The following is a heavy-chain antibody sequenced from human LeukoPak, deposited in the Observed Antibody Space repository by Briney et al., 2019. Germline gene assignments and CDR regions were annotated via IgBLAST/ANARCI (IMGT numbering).Heavy chain of an antibody. CDR1: GFTFSDYY. CDR2: ISSSGSTI. V-gene: IGHV3-11*04. CDR3: AKEGRYCSSTSCYFYYYYMDV. Sequence: PGGSLRLSCAASGFTFSDYYMSWIRQAPGKGLEWVSYISSSGSTIYYADSVKGRFTISRDNAKNSLYLQMNSLRAEDTAVYYCAKEGRYCSSTSCYFYYYYMDVWGKGTTVTVSS. D-gene: IGHD2-2*01. J-gene: IGHJ6*03.